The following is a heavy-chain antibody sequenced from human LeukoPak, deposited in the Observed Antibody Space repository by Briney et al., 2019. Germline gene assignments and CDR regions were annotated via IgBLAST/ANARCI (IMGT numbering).Heavy chain of an antibody. CDR3: AKHSHSGSSSFRLSYFQH. J-gene: IGHJ1*01. CDR1: GYTFTSYY. CDR2: INPSGGST. V-gene: IGHV1-46*01. Sequence: ASVKVSCKASGYTFTSYYMHWVRQAPGQGLEWMGIINPSGGSTSYAQKFQGRVTMTRDTSTSTVYMELSSLRAEDMALYYCAKHSHSGSSSFRLSYFQHWGQGTLVTVSS. D-gene: IGHD6-13*01.